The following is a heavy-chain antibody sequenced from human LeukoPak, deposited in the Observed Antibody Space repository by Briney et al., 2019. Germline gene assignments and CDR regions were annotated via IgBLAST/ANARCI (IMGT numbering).Heavy chain of an antibody. CDR3: ARVLRPTHFDY. Sequence: SETLSLTCTVSGGSISSSSYYWGWIRQPPGKGLEWIGSLYYGGSTYYNPSLKSRVTISVDTSKNQFSLKLGSVTAADTAVYYCARVLRPTHFDYWGQGALVTVSP. CDR2: LYYGGST. V-gene: IGHV4-39*07. J-gene: IGHJ4*02. CDR1: GGSISSSSYY.